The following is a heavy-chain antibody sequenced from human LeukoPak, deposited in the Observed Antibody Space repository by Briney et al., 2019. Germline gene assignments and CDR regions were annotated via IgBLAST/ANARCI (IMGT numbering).Heavy chain of an antibody. Sequence: GGSLRLSCGASGFIFSTYSMTWVRQAPGKGLEWVASISSSTAYTSYADSVKGRFTISRDNAKNSLYLQMNSLRAEDTAVYYCARDGVGATWGGFDIWGQGTMVSVSS. J-gene: IGHJ3*02. CDR3: ARDGVGATWGGFDI. CDR2: ISSSTAYT. V-gene: IGHV3-21*04. D-gene: IGHD1-26*01. CDR1: GFIFSTYS.